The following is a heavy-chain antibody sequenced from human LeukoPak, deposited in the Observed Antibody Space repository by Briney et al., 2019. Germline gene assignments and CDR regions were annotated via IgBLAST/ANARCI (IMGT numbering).Heavy chain of an antibody. V-gene: IGHV5-10-1*01. CDR2: IDPTDSYT. D-gene: IGHD6-19*01. J-gene: IGHJ4*02. CDR1: GYSFTNYW. Sequence: GESLRISCKGSGYSFTNYWISWVRQMPGKGLEWMGKIDPTDSYTNHSPSLQGHVTISTDKSISTAYLQWSSLKASDTAMYYCARHWLYSNCWYSDYWGQGTLVTVSS. CDR3: ARHWLYSNCWYSDY.